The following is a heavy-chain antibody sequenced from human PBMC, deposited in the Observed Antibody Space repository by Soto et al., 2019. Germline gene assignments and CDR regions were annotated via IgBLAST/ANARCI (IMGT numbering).Heavy chain of an antibody. CDR2: INPNSGGT. Sequence: ASVKVSCKASGYTFTGYYMHWVRQAPGQGLEWMGWINPNSGGTNYAQKFQGRVTMTRDTSINTAYMELSRLRSDDTAVYYCARARIVATIKTREFDYWGQGTLVTVSS. J-gene: IGHJ4*02. CDR1: GYTFTGYY. CDR3: ARARIVATIKTREFDY. D-gene: IGHD5-12*01. V-gene: IGHV1-2*02.